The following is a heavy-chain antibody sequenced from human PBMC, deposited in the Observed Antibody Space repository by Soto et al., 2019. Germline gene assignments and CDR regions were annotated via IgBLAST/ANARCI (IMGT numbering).Heavy chain of an antibody. CDR2: ISFNGLSQ. D-gene: IGHD3-16*01. J-gene: IGHJ3*01. V-gene: IGHV3-30*03. Sequence: QELLVESGGGVVQPGKYLRLSCAASGFTFSSFAMHSVRQAPGKGLEWVSVISFNGLSQFYPDSISGGFTISRDNSENTLYLQLDRLRPDDTVVYYCARGGRGLRGAFDVWGQGTEVSVS. CDR3: ARGGRGLRGAFDV. CDR1: GFTFSSFA.